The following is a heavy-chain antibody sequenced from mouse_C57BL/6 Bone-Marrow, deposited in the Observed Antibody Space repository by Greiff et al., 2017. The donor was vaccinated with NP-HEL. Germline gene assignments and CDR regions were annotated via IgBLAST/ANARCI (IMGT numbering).Heavy chain of an antibody. V-gene: IGHV14-1*01. D-gene: IGHD2-5*01. CDR3: TRAYYSNYDYAMDY. Sequence: EVQLVESGAELVRPGASVKLSCTASGFNIKDYYMHWVKQRPEQGLEWIGRIDPEDGDTEYAPKFQGQATMTADTSSNTVYLQLSSLTSEDTAVYYCTRAYYSNYDYAMDYWGQGTSVTVSS. J-gene: IGHJ4*01. CDR1: GFNIKDYY. CDR2: IDPEDGDT.